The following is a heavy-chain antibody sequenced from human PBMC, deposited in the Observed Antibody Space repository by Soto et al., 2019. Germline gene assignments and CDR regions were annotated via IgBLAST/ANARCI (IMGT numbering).Heavy chain of an antibody. J-gene: IGHJ4*02. CDR3: AKYGCSSTSCQCDY. D-gene: IGHD2-2*01. Sequence: PGGSLRLSCAASGFTFSSYAMSWVRQAPGKGLEWVSAISGSGAYTYYANSVKGRFTISRDNSKNTLYLQLNSLRAEDTDVYYCAKYGCSSTSCQCDYWGQGTLVTVSS. CDR2: ISGSGAYT. CDR1: GFTFSSYA. V-gene: IGHV3-23*01.